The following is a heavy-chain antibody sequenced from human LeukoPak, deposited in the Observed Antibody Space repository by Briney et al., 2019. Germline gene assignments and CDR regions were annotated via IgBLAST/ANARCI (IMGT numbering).Heavy chain of an antibody. CDR2: IYHSGST. V-gene: IGHV4-30-2*01. CDR1: GGSISSGGYS. Sequence: SETLSLTCAVSGGSISSGGYSWSWIRQPPGKGLEWIGYIYHSGSTYYNPSLKSRVTISVDRSKNQFSLKLSSVTAADTAVYYCARVYSAYDYNWFDPWGQGTLVTVSS. D-gene: IGHD5-12*01. CDR3: ARVYSAYDYNWFDP. J-gene: IGHJ5*02.